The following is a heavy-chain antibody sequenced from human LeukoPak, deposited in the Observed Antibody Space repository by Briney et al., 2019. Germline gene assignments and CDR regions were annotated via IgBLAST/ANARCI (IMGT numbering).Heavy chain of an antibody. V-gene: IGHV4-39*07. CDR2: IYYSGST. D-gene: IGHD6-13*01. J-gene: IGHJ1*01. CDR1: GGSISSSSYY. Sequence: SETLSLTCTVSGGSISSSSYYWGWIRQPPGKGLEWIGSIYYSGSTYYNPSLKSRVTISVDTSKNQFSLKLSSVTAADTAVYYCARDHRIAAAATAEYFQHWGQGTLVTVSS. CDR3: ARDHRIAAAATAEYFQH.